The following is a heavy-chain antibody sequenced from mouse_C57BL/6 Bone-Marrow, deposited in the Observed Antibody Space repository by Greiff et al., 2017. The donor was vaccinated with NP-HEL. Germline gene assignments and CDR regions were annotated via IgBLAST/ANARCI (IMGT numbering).Heavy chain of an antibody. D-gene: IGHD2-4*01. CDR3: ARDGGMITTPCAY. CDR2: SRNKANDYTT. CDR1: GFTFSDFY. J-gene: IGHJ3*01. V-gene: IGHV7-1*01. Sequence: EVKVVESGGGLVQSGRSLRLSCATSGFTFSDFYMEWVRQAPGKGLEWIAASRNKANDYTTEYSASVKGRFIVSRDTSQSILYLQMNALRAEDTAIYYCARDGGMITTPCAYWGQGTLVTVSA.